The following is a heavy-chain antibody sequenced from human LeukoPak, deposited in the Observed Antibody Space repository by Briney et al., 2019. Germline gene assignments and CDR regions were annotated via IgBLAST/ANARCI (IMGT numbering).Heavy chain of an antibody. J-gene: IGHJ4*02. CDR2: LDSGGNT. CDR1: GFTFSSYA. CDR3: ARELAAAGSDFFDY. D-gene: IGHD6-13*01. Sequence: GGSLRLSCAASGFTFSSYAMSWVRQAPGKGLEWVSVLDSGGNTDYTDSVKGRFSISRDSSKNTLYLQMNSLRAEDTAVYYCARELAAAGSDFFDYWGQGTLVTVSS. V-gene: IGHV3-66*01.